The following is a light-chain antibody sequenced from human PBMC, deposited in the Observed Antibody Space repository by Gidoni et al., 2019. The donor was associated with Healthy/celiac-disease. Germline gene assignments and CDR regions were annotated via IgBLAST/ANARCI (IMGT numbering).Light chain of an antibody. V-gene: IGLV2-14*01. CDR3: SSYTSSSTRV. J-gene: IGLJ2*01. CDR2: DVS. Sequence: QSALTQPASVSGSPAQSITISCTGTSSDVGGYNYVSWYQQHPAKAPKLMIYDVSNRPSGVSNRFSGSKSGNTASLTISGLQAEDEADYYCSSYTSSSTRVFGGGTKLTVL. CDR1: SSDVGGYNY.